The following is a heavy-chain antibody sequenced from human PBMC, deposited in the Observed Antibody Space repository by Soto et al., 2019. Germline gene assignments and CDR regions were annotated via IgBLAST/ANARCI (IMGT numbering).Heavy chain of an antibody. CDR1: GGSITSYA. CDR2: IISRFGTT. Sequence: QVQQVQSGPEVKKPGSSVKVSCKASGGSITSYAVSWVRQAPGQGLEWLGGIISRFGTTHYAQKFQGRVTITADESTNTVYMELFRIRSDDTAIYYGARDRFNSDGCYCWLAPWGQGTLVTVSS. CDR3: ARDRFNSDGCYCWLAP. D-gene: IGHD2-21*02. J-gene: IGHJ5*02. V-gene: IGHV1-69*01.